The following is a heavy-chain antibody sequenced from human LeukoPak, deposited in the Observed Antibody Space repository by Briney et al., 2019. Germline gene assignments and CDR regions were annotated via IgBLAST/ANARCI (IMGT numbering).Heavy chain of an antibody. D-gene: IGHD2-21*02. CDR3: ASGYCGGACQLGGVDM. Sequence: SETLSLTCTVSGGSISSYYWSWIRQPPGKALKWIGYIYYSSSTNYNPSLKSRVTISADTSKNQFSLKLSSVTDADTAVYYCASGYCGGACQLGGVDMWGQGTMVSVSS. J-gene: IGHJ3*02. CDR1: GGSISSYY. CDR2: IYYSSST. V-gene: IGHV4-59*01.